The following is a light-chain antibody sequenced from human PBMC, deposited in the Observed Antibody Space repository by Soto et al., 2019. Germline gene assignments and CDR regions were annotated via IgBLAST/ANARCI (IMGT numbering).Light chain of an antibody. Sequence: EIVLTQSPGSLSLSPGQRATLSCRASQSVDTTFFAWYQKKPGQAPRLLIQGASKRATGIPDRFSGSGSGTDFTLIISILEPEDFAVYYCQQYMSSVTFGQGTKVEIK. CDR3: QQYMSSVT. V-gene: IGKV3-20*01. J-gene: IGKJ1*01. CDR2: GAS. CDR1: QSVDTTF.